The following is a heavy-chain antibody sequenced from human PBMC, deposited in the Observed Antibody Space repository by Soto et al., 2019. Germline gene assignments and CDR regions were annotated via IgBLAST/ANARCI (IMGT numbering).Heavy chain of an antibody. CDR1: GFTFSSYA. D-gene: IGHD5-12*01. Sequence: GGSLRLSCAASGFTFSSYAMHWVRQAPGKGLEWVAVISYDGSNKYYADSVKGRFTISRDNSKNTLYLQMNSLRAEDTAVYYCAREVKDVEMATIHYFDYWGQGTLVTVSS. J-gene: IGHJ4*02. V-gene: IGHV3-30-3*01. CDR2: ISYDGSNK. CDR3: AREVKDVEMATIHYFDY.